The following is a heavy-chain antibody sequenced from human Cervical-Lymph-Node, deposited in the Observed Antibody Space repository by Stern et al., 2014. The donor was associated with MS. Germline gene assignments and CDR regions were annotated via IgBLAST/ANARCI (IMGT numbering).Heavy chain of an antibody. CDR2: ISGSGDST. J-gene: IGHJ4*02. CDR3: AKEGILVASFDY. D-gene: IGHD6-19*01. CDR1: GFTFSSYA. Sequence: EDQLVESGGSLVQPGGSLRLSCAASGFTFSSYAMSWVRQAPGKGLEWVSAISGSGDSTYYADSVKGRFTISRDNSKNTLYLQMNSLRADDTAVYYCAKEGILVASFDYWGQGTLVNVSS. V-gene: IGHV3-23*04.